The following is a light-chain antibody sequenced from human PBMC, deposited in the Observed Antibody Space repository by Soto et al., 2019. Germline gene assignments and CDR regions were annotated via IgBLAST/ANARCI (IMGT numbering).Light chain of an antibody. V-gene: IGLV2-8*01. CDR2: DVN. J-gene: IGLJ2*01. CDR1: SSDVGGYNF. Sequence: QSALTQPPSASGSPGQSVTISCTGTSSDVGGYNFVSWYQQYPGKAPRLLIYDVNKRPSGAPDRFSGSKSGNTASLTVSGLQREDEADYYCSASAGFKILFGGGTKLTVL. CDR3: SASAGFKIL.